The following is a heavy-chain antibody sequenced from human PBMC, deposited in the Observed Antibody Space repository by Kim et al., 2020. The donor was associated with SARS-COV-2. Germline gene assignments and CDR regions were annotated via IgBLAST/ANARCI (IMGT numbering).Heavy chain of an antibody. Sequence: GGSLRLSCAASGFTFSSYGMHWVRQAPGKGLEWVAVISYDGSNKYYADSVKGRFTISRDNSKNTLYLQMNSLRAEDTAVYYCAKENGDYYLGSYFDYWGQGTLVTVSS. D-gene: IGHD4-17*01. CDR1: GFTFSSYG. CDR2: ISYDGSNK. J-gene: IGHJ4*02. CDR3: AKENGDYYLGSYFDY. V-gene: IGHV3-30*18.